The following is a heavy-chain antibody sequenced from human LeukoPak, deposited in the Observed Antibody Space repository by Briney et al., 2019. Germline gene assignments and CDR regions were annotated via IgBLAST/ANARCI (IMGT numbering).Heavy chain of an antibody. D-gene: IGHD5-12*01. Sequence: SETLSLTCTVSGGSISSHYWSWIRQPPGKGLEWIGYIYYSGSTNYNPSLKSRVTISVDTSKNQFSLKLSSVTAADTAVYYCARGGIMAKPPDYWGQGTLVTVSS. J-gene: IGHJ4*02. CDR2: IYYSGST. V-gene: IGHV4-59*11. CDR1: GGSISSHY. CDR3: ARGGIMAKPPDY.